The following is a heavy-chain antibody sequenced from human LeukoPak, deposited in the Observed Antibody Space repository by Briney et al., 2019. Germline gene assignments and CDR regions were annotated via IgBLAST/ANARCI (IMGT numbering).Heavy chain of an antibody. CDR2: ISSSSSTI. Sequence: GGSLRLSCVASGFTFSSYSMNWVRQAPGKGREWVAYISSSSSTIYYADSVKGRFTISRDNAKNSLYLQINSLRAEDTAVYYCARHPPYGGSPYYYYMDVWGKGTTVTVSS. V-gene: IGHV3-48*01. CDR1: GFTFSSYS. D-gene: IGHD2-15*01. J-gene: IGHJ6*03. CDR3: ARHPPYGGSPYYYYMDV.